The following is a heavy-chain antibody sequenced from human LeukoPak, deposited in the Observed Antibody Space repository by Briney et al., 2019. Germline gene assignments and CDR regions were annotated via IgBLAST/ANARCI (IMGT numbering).Heavy chain of an antibody. CDR1: GFTFSTYW. CDR2: INSDGSST. V-gene: IGHV3-74*01. Sequence: PGGSLRLSCAASGFTFSTYWMHWVRQAPGKGLVWVSRINSDGSSTSYADSVKGRITISRDNAKNTLYLQMNSLRADDTAVYYCAKGRRYNILTGYYVSEVDPWGQGTQVTVSS. J-gene: IGHJ5*02. CDR3: AKGRRYNILTGYYVSEVDP. D-gene: IGHD3-9*01.